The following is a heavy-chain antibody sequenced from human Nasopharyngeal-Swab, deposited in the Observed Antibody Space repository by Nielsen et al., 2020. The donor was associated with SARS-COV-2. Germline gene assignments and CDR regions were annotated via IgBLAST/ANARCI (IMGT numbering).Heavy chain of an antibody. V-gene: IGHV4-31*03. CDR2: IYYSGST. J-gene: IGHJ4*02. CDR1: GGSISSGGYY. D-gene: IGHD6-13*01. Sequence: SETLSLTCTVSGGSISSGGYYWSWIRQHPGKGLEWIGYIYYSGSTYYNPSLKSRVTISVDTSKNQFSLKLSSVTAADTAVYYCARLGGSSWYFDYWGQGTLVTVSS. CDR3: ARLGGSSWYFDY.